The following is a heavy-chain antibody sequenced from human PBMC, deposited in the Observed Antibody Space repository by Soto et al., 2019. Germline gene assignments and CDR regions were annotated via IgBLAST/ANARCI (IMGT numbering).Heavy chain of an antibody. Sequence: XSVKVSFKATGYTFTSYGITLVRQPPGQGLEWMGWISAYNGNTNDAQKLQGRVTMTTDTSTSTAYMELRSLTSDDTAVYYCARDPYLDYDAFDIWGQGTMVTVSS. D-gene: IGHD3-9*01. CDR3: ARDPYLDYDAFDI. J-gene: IGHJ3*02. CDR2: ISAYNGNT. CDR1: GYTFTSYG. V-gene: IGHV1-18*01.